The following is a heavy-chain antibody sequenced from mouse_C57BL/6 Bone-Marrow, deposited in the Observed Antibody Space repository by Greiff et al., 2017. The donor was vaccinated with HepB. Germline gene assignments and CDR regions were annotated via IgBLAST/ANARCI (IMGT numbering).Heavy chain of an antibody. J-gene: IGHJ2*01. D-gene: IGHD2-12*01. CDR3: AIGNYKSFDY. CDR1: GYTFTSYW. Sequence: QVQLQQSGAELVMPGASVKLSCKASGYTFTSYWMHWVKQRPGQGLEWIGEIDPSDSYTNYNQKFKGKSTLTVDKSSSTAYMQLSSLTSEDSAVYYCAIGNYKSFDYWGQGTTLTVSS. V-gene: IGHV1-69*01. CDR2: IDPSDSYT.